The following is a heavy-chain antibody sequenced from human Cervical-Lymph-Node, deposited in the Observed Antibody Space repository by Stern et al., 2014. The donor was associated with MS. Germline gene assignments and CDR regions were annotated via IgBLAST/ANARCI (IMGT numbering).Heavy chain of an antibody. V-gene: IGHV1-69*01. CDR3: ARDGRHTDNYGLDV. D-gene: IGHD3-9*01. CDR2: IIPIFGTA. Sequence: QVQLVESGAEVKKPGSSAKVSCKASGGTFNVYAINWLRQATGQGLEWMGGIIPIFGTANYAQKFQGRVTITADESTRTSSMQLSSLRYDDTAVYYCARDGRHTDNYGLDVWGQGTTVTVSS. J-gene: IGHJ6*02. CDR1: GGTFNVYA.